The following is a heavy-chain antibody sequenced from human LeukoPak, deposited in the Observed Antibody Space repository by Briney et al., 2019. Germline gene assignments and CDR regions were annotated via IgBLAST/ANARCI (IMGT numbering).Heavy chain of an antibody. CDR3: AKASILGYSSSWYFDY. Sequence: PGGSLRLSCTVSGFTFSSYGMHWVRQAPGKGLEWMAFIRYDRSNEYYADSVKGRFTISRDNSKNTLYLQMNSLRAEDTAVYYCAKASILGYSSSWYFDYWGQGTLVTVSS. J-gene: IGHJ4*02. V-gene: IGHV3-30*02. CDR1: GFTFSSYG. D-gene: IGHD6-13*01. CDR2: IRYDRSNE.